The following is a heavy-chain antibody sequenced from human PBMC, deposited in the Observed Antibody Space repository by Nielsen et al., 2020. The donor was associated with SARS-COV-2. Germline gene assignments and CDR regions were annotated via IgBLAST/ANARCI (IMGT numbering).Heavy chain of an antibody. CDR3: ARDSGRRVVVVPAAKRAAMDV. CDR2: IWYDGSNK. V-gene: IGHV3-33*01. J-gene: IGHJ6*03. CDR1: GFTFSSYG. Sequence: GESLKISCAASGFTFSSYGMHWVRQAPGKGLEWVAVIWYDGSNKYYADSVKGRFTISRDNSKNTLYLQMNSLRAEDTAVYYCARDSGRRVVVVPAAKRAAMDVWGKGTTVTVSS. D-gene: IGHD2-2*01.